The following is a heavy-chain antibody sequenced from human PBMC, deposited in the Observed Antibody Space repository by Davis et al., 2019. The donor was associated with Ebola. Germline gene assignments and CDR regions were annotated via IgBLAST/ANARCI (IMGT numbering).Heavy chain of an antibody. V-gene: IGHV3-23*01. J-gene: IGHJ6*02. CDR2: ISGSGGST. Sequence: PGGSLRLSCAASGFTFTYYAMSWVRQAPGKGLEWVSAISGSGGSTYYADSVKGRFTISRDNAKNSLYLQMNNLRAEDTAVYYCARGDNWNYSGGMDVWGQGTTVTVSS. CDR3: ARGDNWNYSGGMDV. CDR1: GFTFTYYA. D-gene: IGHD1-7*01.